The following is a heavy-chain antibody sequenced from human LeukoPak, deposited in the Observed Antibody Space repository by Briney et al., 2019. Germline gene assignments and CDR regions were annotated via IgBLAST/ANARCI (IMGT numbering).Heavy chain of an antibody. V-gene: IGHV3-33*01. J-gene: IGHJ5*02. CDR1: GFTFSSYG. D-gene: IGHD2-15*01. CDR2: IWYDGSNR. Sequence: GGSLRLSCAASGFTFSSYGMHWVRQAPGKGLEWVAVIWYDGSNRYYTDSVKGRSTISRDNSKNTLYLQMNNLRAEDTAVYYCARDPRRSGPYCRGGSCYYNWFDPWGQGTLVTVSS. CDR3: ARDPRRSGPYCRGGSCYYNWFDP.